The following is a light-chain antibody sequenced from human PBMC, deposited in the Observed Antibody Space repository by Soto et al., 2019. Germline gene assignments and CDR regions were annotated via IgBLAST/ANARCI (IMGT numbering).Light chain of an antibody. CDR2: KAS. J-gene: IGKJ1*01. V-gene: IGKV1-5*03. CDR3: QQYYTYPWT. CDR1: QSISSW. Sequence: QLTQSPPTLSASVGDRVTITCRASQSISSWLAWYQQRPGKAPKLLIYKASNLESGVPSRFSGSGSGTELTLTISSLHPDDFATYYCQQYYTYPWTFGPGTKV.